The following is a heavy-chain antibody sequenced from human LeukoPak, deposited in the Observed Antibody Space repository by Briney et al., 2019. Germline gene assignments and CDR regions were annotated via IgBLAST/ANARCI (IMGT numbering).Heavy chain of an antibody. V-gene: IGHV4-59*01. J-gene: IGHJ4*02. CDR1: GGSIGSYY. D-gene: IGHD6-19*01. CDR3: ARTEGYSSGWYLID. Sequence: SETLSLTCTVAGGSIGSYYWSWIRQPPGKGLEWIGYIYYSGSTNYNPSLKSRVTISVGTSKNQFSLKLSSVTAADTAVYYCARTEGYSSGWYLIDWGQGTLVTVSS. CDR2: IYYSGST.